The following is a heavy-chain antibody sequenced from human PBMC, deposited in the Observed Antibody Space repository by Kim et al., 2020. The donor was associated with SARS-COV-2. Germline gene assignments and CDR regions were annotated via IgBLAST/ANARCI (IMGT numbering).Heavy chain of an antibody. CDR3: ARPPMFEEVGATPGGAFDI. Sequence: SETLSLTCTVSGGSISSSSYYWGWIRQPPGKGLEWIGSIYYSGSTYYNPSLKSRVTISVDTSKNQFSLKLSSVTAADTAVYYCARPPMFEEVGATPGGAFDIWGQGTMVTVSS. V-gene: IGHV4-39*01. CDR1: GGSISSSSYY. CDR2: IYYSGST. D-gene: IGHD1-26*01. J-gene: IGHJ3*02.